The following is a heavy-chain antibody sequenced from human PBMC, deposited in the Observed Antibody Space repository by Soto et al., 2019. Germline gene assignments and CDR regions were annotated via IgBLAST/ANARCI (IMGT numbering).Heavy chain of an antibody. CDR2: INPSGGST. CDR1: GYTFTSYY. D-gene: IGHD2-2*01. J-gene: IGHJ6*02. CDR3: ARDSFFCSSPSCYGSTFGMDV. Sequence: ASVKVSCKASGYTFTSYYMHWVRQAPGQGLEWMGIINPSGGSTSYAQKFQGRVTMTRDTSTSTVYMELSSLRSEDTAVYYCARDSFFCSSPSCYGSTFGMDVWGQGTTVTV. V-gene: IGHV1-46*01.